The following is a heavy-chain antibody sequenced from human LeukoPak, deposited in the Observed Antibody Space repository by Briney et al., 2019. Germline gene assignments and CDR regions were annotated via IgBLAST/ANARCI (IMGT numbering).Heavy chain of an antibody. J-gene: IGHJ4*02. CDR1: GGTFSSYA. V-gene: IGHV1-69*05. CDR2: IIPIFGTA. CDR3: ARGAIRNWNYFIIDY. D-gene: IGHD1-7*01. Sequence: ASMKVSCKASGGTFSSYAISWVRQAPGQGLEWMGGIIPIFGTANYAQKFQGRVTITTDESTSTAYMELSSLRSEDTAVYYCARGAIRNWNYFIIDYWGQGTLVTVSS.